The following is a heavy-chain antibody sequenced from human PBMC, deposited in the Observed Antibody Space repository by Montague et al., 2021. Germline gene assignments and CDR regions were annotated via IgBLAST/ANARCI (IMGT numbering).Heavy chain of an antibody. D-gene: IGHD5-18*01. Sequence: SLRLSCAASGFSFSSLWMHWVRQASGKGLVWVSQITSDGSDTNYADSVKGRFTISRDNAKSTLYLQMNSPRDEDTAVYYCVRDRPTAWFDSWGQGTLVTVSS. CDR3: VRDRPTAWFDS. V-gene: IGHV3-74*01. CDR1: GFSFSSLW. CDR2: ITSDGSDT. J-gene: IGHJ5*01.